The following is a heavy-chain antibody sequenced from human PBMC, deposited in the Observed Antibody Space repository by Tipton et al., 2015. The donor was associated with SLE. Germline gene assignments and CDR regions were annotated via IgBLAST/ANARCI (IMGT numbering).Heavy chain of an antibody. Sequence: GLVKPSETLSLTCTVSGGSSRSTSDYWVWIRRPPGKGLEWIGTILYGGSTYYSSSLKSRVTITVDTSKNLISLRLTSVTASDTAVYYCARVRRSFVSGTYFDNWFDPWGQGTLVTVSS. CDR1: GGSSRSTSDY. CDR3: ARVRRSFVSGTYFDNWFDP. CDR2: ILYGGST. D-gene: IGHD3-10*01. V-gene: IGHV4-39*01. J-gene: IGHJ5*02.